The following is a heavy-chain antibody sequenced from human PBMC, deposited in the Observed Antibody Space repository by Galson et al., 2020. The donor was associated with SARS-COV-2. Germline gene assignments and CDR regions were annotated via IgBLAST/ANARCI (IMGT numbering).Heavy chain of an antibody. CDR2: ISWNSGSI. Sequence: GGSLRLSCAASGFTFDDYAMHWVRQAPGKGLEWVSGISWNSGSIGYADSVKGRFTISRDNAKNSLYLQMNSLRAEDTALYYCATDSSSSLDYYYYMDVWGKGTTVTVSS. V-gene: IGHV3-9*01. D-gene: IGHD6-6*01. J-gene: IGHJ6*03. CDR3: ATDSSSSLDYYYYMDV. CDR1: GFTFDDYA.